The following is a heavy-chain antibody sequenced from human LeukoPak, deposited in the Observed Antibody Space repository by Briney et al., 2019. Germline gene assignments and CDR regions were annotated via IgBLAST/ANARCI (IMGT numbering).Heavy chain of an antibody. Sequence: SETLSLTCAVYGGSFSGYYWSWIRQPPGKGLEWIGEIYHRGSTNYNPSLKSRVTISVDKSKNQFSLKLSSVTAADTAVYYCARWDFSWYYFDYWGQGTLVTVSS. CDR2: IYHRGST. J-gene: IGHJ4*02. CDR1: GGSFSGYY. V-gene: IGHV4-34*01. D-gene: IGHD6-13*01. CDR3: ARWDFSWYYFDY.